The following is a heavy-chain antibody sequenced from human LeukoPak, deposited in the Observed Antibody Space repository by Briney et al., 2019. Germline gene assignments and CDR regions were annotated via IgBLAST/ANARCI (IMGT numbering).Heavy chain of an antibody. CDR2: IIPTLDVA. V-gene: IGHV1-69*04. J-gene: IGHJ3*02. CDR3: TREEVYTPDPTSYHRLSFDI. CDR1: GYDFTSYG. Sequence: ASVKVSCKASGYDFTSYGFSWVRQAPGQGLEWLGRIIPTLDVANFAQKFKGRVSITADKSTNTAQLELSNLRSEYTAVYYCTREEVYTPDPTSYHRLSFDIWGKGTVVIVSS. D-gene: IGHD3-16*01.